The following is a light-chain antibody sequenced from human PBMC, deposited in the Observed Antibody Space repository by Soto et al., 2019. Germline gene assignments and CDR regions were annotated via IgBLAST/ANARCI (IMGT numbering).Light chain of an antibody. CDR2: SAS. CDR3: QHYNSYLYT. J-gene: IGKJ2*01. CDR1: QSVSSW. Sequence: DIQMTQSPSTLSASVGDRVTITCRASQSVSSWLAWYQQKPGKAPKLLIYSASSLESGVPSRFSGSGSATEFTLTISSLQPDDFATYYFQHYNSYLYTFGQGTKLEI. V-gene: IGKV1-5*03.